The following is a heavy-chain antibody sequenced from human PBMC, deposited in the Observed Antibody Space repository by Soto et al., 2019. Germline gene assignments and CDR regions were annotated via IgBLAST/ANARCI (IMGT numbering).Heavy chain of an antibody. V-gene: IGHV3-7*01. J-gene: IGHJ4*02. Sequence: EVQLVESGGGLVQPGGSLRLSCAASGFTFSSYWMSWVRQAPGKGLEWVTNIKQDGSEKYYVDSVKGRFTISRDNAKNSLYLQMNSLRAEDTAVYYCARTINDSGDYEWATPYFDYWGQGTLVTVSS. CDR3: ARTINDSGDYEWATPYFDY. CDR1: GFTFSSYW. D-gene: IGHD4-17*01. CDR2: IKQDGSEK.